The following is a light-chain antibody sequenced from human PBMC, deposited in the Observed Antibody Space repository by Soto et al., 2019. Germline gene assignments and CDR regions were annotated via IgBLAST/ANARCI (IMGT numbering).Light chain of an antibody. CDR1: QGIINY. Sequence: DIQMTQSPSSLSASVGDRVTITCRASQGIINYLAWYQQQPGKVHKILIYVASTLQSGVPSRFSGSGSGTDFTLTISSLQPEDVATYYCQKYNSAKWTFGKGNKVELK. J-gene: IGKJ1*01. CDR3: QKYNSAKWT. V-gene: IGKV1-27*01. CDR2: VAS.